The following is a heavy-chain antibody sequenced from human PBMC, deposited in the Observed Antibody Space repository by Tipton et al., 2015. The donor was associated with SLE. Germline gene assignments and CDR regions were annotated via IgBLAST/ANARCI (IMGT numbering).Heavy chain of an antibody. J-gene: IGHJ3*02. Sequence: SLRLSCAASGFTLNNYFMSWVRQAPGKGLEWVVNINQDGSKEYYVDSARGRFTISKDNAKNSLYLQMNSLRTEDTGVYYCARDGRGAAAADIWGQGTVVTVSS. CDR1: GFTLNNYF. CDR2: INQDGSKE. V-gene: IGHV3-7*01. D-gene: IGHD6-25*01. CDR3: ARDGRGAAAADI.